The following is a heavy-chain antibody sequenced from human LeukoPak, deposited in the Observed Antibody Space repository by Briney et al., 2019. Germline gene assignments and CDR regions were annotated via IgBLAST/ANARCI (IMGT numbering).Heavy chain of an antibody. J-gene: IGHJ4*02. CDR3: ARGGPGSTYYYDSSGDYFGY. V-gene: IGHV4-59*01. CDR1: GGSISSYY. Sequence: SETLSLTCTVSGGSISSYYWSWIRQPPGKGLEWIGYIYYSGSTNYNPSLKSRVTISVDTSKNQFSLKLSSVTAADTAVYCCARGGPGSTYYYDSSGDYFGYWGQGTLVTVSS. CDR2: IYYSGST. D-gene: IGHD3-22*01.